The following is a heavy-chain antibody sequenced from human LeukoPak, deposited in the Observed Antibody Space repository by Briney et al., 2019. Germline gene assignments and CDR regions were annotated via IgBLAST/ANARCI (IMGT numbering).Heavy chain of an antibody. Sequence: SETLSLTCAVYGGSFSGYYWSWIRQPPGKGLEWIGEINHSGSTNYNPSLKSRVTISVDTSKNQFSLKLSSVTAADTAVYYCARDRRAMTTVTTAYDAFDIWGQGTMVTVSS. CDR3: ARDRRAMTTVTTAYDAFDI. V-gene: IGHV4-34*01. J-gene: IGHJ3*02. CDR2: INHSGST. CDR1: GGSFSGYY. D-gene: IGHD4-17*01.